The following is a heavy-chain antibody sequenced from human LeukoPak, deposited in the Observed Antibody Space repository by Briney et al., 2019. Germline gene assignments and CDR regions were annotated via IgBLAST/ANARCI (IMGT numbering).Heavy chain of an antibody. CDR1: GGTFSSYA. D-gene: IGHD2-2*02. V-gene: IGHV1-69*13. CDR2: IIPIFGTA. Sequence: ASVKVSCKASGGTFSSYAISWVRQAPGQGLEWMGGIIPIFGTANYAQKFQGRVTITADESTSTAYMELSSLRSEDTAVYYCARGPCRSSTSCYIISFDYWGQGTLVTVSS. CDR3: ARGPCRSSTSCYIISFDY. J-gene: IGHJ4*02.